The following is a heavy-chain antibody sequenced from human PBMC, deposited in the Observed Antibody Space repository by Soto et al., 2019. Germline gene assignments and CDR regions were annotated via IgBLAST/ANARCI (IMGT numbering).Heavy chain of an antibody. J-gene: IGHJ3*02. CDR3: ASRVTMIVVVSDAFDI. CDR1: GGTFSSYA. CDR2: IIPIFGTA. V-gene: IGHV1-69*06. Sequence: SVKVSCKASGGTFSSYAISWVRQAPGQGLEWMGGIIPIFGTANYARKFQGRVTITADKSTSTAYMELSSLRSEDTAVYYCASRVTMIVVVSDAFDIWGQGTMVTVSS. D-gene: IGHD3-22*01.